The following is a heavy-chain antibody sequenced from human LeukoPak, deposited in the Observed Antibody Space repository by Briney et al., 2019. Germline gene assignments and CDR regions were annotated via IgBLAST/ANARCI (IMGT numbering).Heavy chain of an antibody. D-gene: IGHD1-7*01. Sequence: PGGALRLSCAASGFTFSSYAMHWVRQAPGKGLEWVAVISYDGSNKYYADSVKGRFTISRDNSKNTLYLQMNSLRAEDTAVYYCARDSTGTTLCDYWGQGTLVTVSS. J-gene: IGHJ4*02. CDR1: GFTFSSYA. CDR2: ISYDGSNK. CDR3: ARDSTGTTLCDY. V-gene: IGHV3-30-3*01.